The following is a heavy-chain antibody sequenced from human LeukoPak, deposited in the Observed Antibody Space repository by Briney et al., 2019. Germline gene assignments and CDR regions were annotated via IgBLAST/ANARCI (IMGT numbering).Heavy chain of an antibody. CDR1: AGSISSSSYY. V-gene: IGHV4-39*07. CDR2: IYYSGST. CDR3: ARGDYGDYVVLFDY. Sequence: PSETLSLTCSVSAGSISSSSYYWGWIRQPPGRGLEWIGNIYYSGSTYYNPSLKSRVIISVDTSKNQFSLRLSSVTAADTAVYYCARGDYGDYVVLFDYWGQGTLVTVSS. D-gene: IGHD4-17*01. J-gene: IGHJ4*02.